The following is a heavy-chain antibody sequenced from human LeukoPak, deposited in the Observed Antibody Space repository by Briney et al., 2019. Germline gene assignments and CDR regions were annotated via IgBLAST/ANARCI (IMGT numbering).Heavy chain of an antibody. D-gene: IGHD5-18*01. Sequence: GGSLRLSCAASGFTFNSYAVSWVRQAPGKGLEWVSGISGSGGSTYYADSVKGRFTVSRGNSKNTLYMQMNSLRVEDTAVYYCAKDVIKGSPLWVDYFDYWGQGTLVTVSS. CDR3: AKDVIKGSPLWVDYFDY. CDR1: GFTFNSYA. V-gene: IGHV3-23*01. J-gene: IGHJ4*02. CDR2: ISGSGGST.